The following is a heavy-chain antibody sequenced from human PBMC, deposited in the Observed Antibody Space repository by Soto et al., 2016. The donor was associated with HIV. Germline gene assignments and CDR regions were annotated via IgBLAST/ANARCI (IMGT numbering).Heavy chain of an antibody. CDR2: MNHSGSA. CDR1: GETFNGYF. CDR3: ARGVGLQGVFPDN. V-gene: IGHV4-34*02. J-gene: IGHJ4*02. D-gene: IGHD3-10*01. Sequence: QVQLQQWGAGLLKPSETLSLTCAVYGETFNGYFWTWIRQPPGKGLEWIGEMNHSGSAKCKSSLKSRVTISVDPSKNQFSLKLKSVTAADTAVYYCARGVGLQGVFPDNWGQGILVTVAS.